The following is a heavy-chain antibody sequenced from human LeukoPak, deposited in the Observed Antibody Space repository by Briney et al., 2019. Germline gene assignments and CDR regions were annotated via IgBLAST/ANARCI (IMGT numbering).Heavy chain of an antibody. J-gene: IGHJ6*02. Sequence: SETLSLTCTVSGGSISSSSYYWGWIRQPPGKGLEWIGNIYYSGSTYYNPSLKSRVTMSVDTSKNQFSLKLSSVTAADTAVYYCARGAGAVAGVYYYYYGMDVWGQGTTVTVSS. D-gene: IGHD6-19*01. CDR3: ARGAGAVAGVYYYYYGMDV. CDR1: GGSISSSSYY. V-gene: IGHV4-39*07. CDR2: IYYSGST.